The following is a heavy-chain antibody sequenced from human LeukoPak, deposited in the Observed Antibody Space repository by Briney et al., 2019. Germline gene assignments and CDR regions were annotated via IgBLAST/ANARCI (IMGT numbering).Heavy chain of an antibody. CDR2: IWYDGSNK. CDR3: ASLIAAADY. CDR1: GFAFSQFT. D-gene: IGHD6-13*01. Sequence: GGSLRLSCAASGFAFSQFTVHWVRQAPGKGLEWVAVIWYDGSNKYYADSVKGRFTISRDNSKNTLYLQMNSLRAEDTAVYCCASLIAAADYWGQGTLVTVSS. V-gene: IGHV3-33*08. J-gene: IGHJ4*02.